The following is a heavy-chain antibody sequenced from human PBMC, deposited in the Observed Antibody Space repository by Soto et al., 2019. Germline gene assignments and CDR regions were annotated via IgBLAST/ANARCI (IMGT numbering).Heavy chain of an antibody. V-gene: IGHV1-2*04. CDR1: GYTFTGYY. D-gene: IGHD5-18*01. CDR3: ARGGGGGYSYGFHDYYYYGMDV. Sequence: QVQLVQSGAEVKKPGASVKVSCKASGYTFTGYYMHWVRQAPGQGLEWMGWINPNSGGTNYAQKFQGWVTITRNTSISTAYMGLSRLRSDDTAVYYCARGGGGGYSYGFHDYYYYGMDVWGQGTTVTVSS. CDR2: INPNSGGT. J-gene: IGHJ6*02.